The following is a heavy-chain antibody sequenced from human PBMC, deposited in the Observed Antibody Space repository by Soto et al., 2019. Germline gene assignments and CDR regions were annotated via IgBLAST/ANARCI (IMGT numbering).Heavy chain of an antibody. CDR1: GFTFSSYG. V-gene: IGHV3-30*03. J-gene: IGHJ6*02. CDR3: GREGIQYRTTGYYGLEV. D-gene: IGHD2-2*01. Sequence: PGGSLRLSCAASGFTFSSYGMHWVRQAPGKGVDGVAVISYDGTNEYYADSVKGRFTISRDNANSTLYLQMNSLRAEDTAVYYCGREGIQYRTTGYYGLEVWGQGTTVTVSS. CDR2: ISYDGTNE.